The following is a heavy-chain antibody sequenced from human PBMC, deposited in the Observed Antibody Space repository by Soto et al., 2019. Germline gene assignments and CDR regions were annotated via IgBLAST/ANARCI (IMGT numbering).Heavy chain of an antibody. J-gene: IGHJ6*02. Sequence: QVQLVQSGAEVKKPGASVKVSCKASGYTFTGYYMHWVRQAPGQGLEWMGWINPNSGGTNYAQKCQGWVTMTRDKPISTAYMERSRLRSDDTAVYYCARVLRSQEDYYYYGMDVWGQGTTVTVSS. CDR2: INPNSGGT. CDR3: ARVLRSQEDYYYYGMDV. V-gene: IGHV1-2*04. CDR1: GYTFTGYY. D-gene: IGHD6-13*01.